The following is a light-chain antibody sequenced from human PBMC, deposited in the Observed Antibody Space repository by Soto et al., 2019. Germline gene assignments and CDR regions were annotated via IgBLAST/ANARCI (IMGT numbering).Light chain of an antibody. CDR3: QQYNNWPPVT. CDR1: QSVSNN. Sequence: EIVMTQSPATLSVSPGERATLSCRASQSVSNNLAWYQQKPGQAPRLLIFGASTRATGVPARFSGSGSGTEFTLTISSLQSEDFAVYYCQQYNNWPPVTFGQGTKLEIK. V-gene: IGKV3-15*01. J-gene: IGKJ2*01. CDR2: GAS.